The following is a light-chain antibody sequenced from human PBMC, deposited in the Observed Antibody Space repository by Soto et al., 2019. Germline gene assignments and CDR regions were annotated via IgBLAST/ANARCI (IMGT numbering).Light chain of an antibody. CDR3: SSYPLSSTPYYV. V-gene: IGLV2-14*01. Sequence: QSVLTQPASVSGSPGQSITIPCTGTSSDVGGRNYVSWYQQHPGKAPKLLIYEVTFRPSGISDRFSGSKSGNTASLTISGLLPDDEADYHCSSYPLSSTPYYVFGTGTKVTVL. CDR1: SSDVGGRNY. J-gene: IGLJ1*01. CDR2: EVT.